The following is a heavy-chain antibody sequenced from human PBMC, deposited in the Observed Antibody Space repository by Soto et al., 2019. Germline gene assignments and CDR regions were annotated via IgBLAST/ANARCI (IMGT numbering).Heavy chain of an antibody. D-gene: IGHD3-10*01. CDR2: IYYSGST. Sequence: WETLSLTCTVSGGSISSYYWSWIRQPPGKGLEWIGYIYYSGSTNYNPSLKSRVTISVDTSKNQLSLKLSSVTAADTAVYYCARATSSYRYYYYMDVWGKGTTVTVSS. J-gene: IGHJ6*03. V-gene: IGHV4-59*01. CDR3: ARATSSYRYYYYMDV. CDR1: GGSISSYY.